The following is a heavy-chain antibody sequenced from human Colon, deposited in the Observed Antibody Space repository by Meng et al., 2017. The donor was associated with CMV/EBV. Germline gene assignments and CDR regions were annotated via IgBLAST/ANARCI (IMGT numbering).Heavy chain of an antibody. CDR3: AKATLPPQT. J-gene: IGHJ4*02. Sequence: GGSLRLSCAASGFTFSSYGMHWVRQAPGKGLEWVAVIRYDGTTKYYADSVQGRFTISRDNSRNTLFLQMDSLRAEDTGLFFCAKATLPPQTWGRGTQVTVSS. V-gene: IGHV3-30*02. CDR1: GFTFSSYG. CDR2: IRYDGTTK.